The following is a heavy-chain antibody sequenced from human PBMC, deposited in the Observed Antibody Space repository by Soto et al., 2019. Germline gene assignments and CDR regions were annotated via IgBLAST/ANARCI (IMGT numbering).Heavy chain of an antibody. J-gene: IGHJ3*02. CDR2: ISSDGTNK. D-gene: IGHD3-9*01. CDR3: AKDAGYYDLLTAYYRYAFDI. Sequence: QVQLVESGGGVVQPGRSLRLSCVTSGFTVSFYGMHWVRQSSGKGLELVALISSDGTNKDFADSVKGRFTISRDNSKNTVFLQMNSLIVEDTAVYYCAKDAGYYDLLTAYYRYAFDIWGRGTMVTVSS. V-gene: IGHV3-30*18. CDR1: GFTVSFYG.